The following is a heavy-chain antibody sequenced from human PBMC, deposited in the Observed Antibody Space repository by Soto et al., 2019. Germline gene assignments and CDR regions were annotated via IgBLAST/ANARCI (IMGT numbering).Heavy chain of an antibody. J-gene: IGHJ3*02. CDR2: IRASGATT. D-gene: IGHD2-2*01. CDR1: GFSFSTYA. V-gene: IGHV3-23*01. CDR3: AKWTDTVVEAALAGGAFDI. Sequence: EVQLLESGGNLVQPGGSLRLSCAASGFSFSTYALTWVRQVPGKGLERVSGIRASGATTYYADSVKGRFTISRDNPKNTVFLHMTSLRAEDTALYYCAKWTDTVVEAALAGGAFDIWGQGTTVTVSS.